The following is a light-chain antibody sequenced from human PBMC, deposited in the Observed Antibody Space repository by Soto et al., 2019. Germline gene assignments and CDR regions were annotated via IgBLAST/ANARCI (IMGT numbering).Light chain of an antibody. CDR2: GAS. Sequence: IVLTQSLATLSVSAWEKAPPSCRASQSVSSSYLAWYQQKPGQAPRLLIYGASSRATGIPDRFSGSGSGTDFTLTICRLEPEDFAVYYCQQYNNWPRTFGQGTKVDI. J-gene: IGKJ1*01. CDR1: QSVSSSY. CDR3: QQYNNWPRT. V-gene: IGKV3-20*01.